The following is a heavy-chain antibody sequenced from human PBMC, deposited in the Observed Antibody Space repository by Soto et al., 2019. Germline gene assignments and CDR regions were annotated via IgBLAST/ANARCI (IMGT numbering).Heavy chain of an antibody. J-gene: IGHJ4*02. V-gene: IGHV2-5*02. CDR1: GFSLTTSGVG. CDR3: AHRVLRTVFGLVTTTAIYFDF. CDR2: ISWDDDK. Sequence: QITLNESGPTQVKPRQTLTLTCTFSGFSLTTSGVGVGWIRQSPGKAPEWLALISWDDDKRYSPSLKSRITITKDTSKNKVVLTMADLDPADTATYYCAHRVLRTVFGLVTTTAIYFDFWGQGTPVAVSS. D-gene: IGHD3-3*01.